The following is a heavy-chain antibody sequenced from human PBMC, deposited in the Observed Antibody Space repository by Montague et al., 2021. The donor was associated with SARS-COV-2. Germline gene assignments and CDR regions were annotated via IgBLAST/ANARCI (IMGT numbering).Heavy chain of an antibody. Sequence: SETLSLTCTVSGGSISSSIYYWGWIRQPPGKGLEWIGSISYSGSTYYSPSLKSRVTISVDTSKNQFSLKLSSVTAAATAVYYCATGNRIAVAGTDFDYWGQGALVTVSS. V-gene: IGHV4-39*07. D-gene: IGHD6-19*01. CDR3: ATGNRIAVAGTDFDY. CDR1: GGSISSSIYY. CDR2: ISYSGST. J-gene: IGHJ4*02.